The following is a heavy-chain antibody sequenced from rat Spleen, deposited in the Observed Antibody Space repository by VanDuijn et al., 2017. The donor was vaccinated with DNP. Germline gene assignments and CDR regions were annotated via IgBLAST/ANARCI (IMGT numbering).Heavy chain of an antibody. Sequence: EVQLVESGGGLVQPGRSLKLSCAASGFTFSNYYMAWVRQAPTKGLEWVATISTSGSRTYYPDSVKGRFTISRDNAKSSLYLQMNSLKSEDTATYYCGKNTGYYFDHWGQGVMVTVSS. J-gene: IGHJ2*01. V-gene: IGHV5-25*01. D-gene: IGHD4-1*01. CDR2: ISTSGSRT. CDR1: GFTFSNYY. CDR3: GKNTGYYFDH.